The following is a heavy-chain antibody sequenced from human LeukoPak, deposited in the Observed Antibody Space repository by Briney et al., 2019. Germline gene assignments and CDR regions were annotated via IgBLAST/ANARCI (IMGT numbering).Heavy chain of an antibody. CDR1: GFTFSGYW. V-gene: IGHV3-7*03. CDR2: IKQDGGET. Sequence: GGSLRLSCAASGFTFSGYWMSRVRQAPGKGLEWVANIKQDGGETYFADSVKGRFIISRDNSKNSLYLQMNSLRAEDTAVYYCAKDIVGSSRDWGQGTLVTVSS. CDR3: AKDIVGSSRD. J-gene: IGHJ4*02. D-gene: IGHD6-6*01.